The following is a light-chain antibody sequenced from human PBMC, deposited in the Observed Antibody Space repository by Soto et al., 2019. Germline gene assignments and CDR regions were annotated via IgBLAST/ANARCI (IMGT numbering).Light chain of an antibody. Sequence: SYDLTLPPSVSVAPGQTARITCGGNNIGSRSVHWYQQKPGQAPVLVVYDDADRPSGIPERFSGSNSGNTATLTISRVEAGDEDDYYCQVYDCSIDHNYHKYVFGHGTQVTVL. CDR1: NIGSRS. V-gene: IGLV3-21*02. CDR2: DDA. CDR3: QVYDCSIDHNYHKYV. J-gene: IGLJ1*01.